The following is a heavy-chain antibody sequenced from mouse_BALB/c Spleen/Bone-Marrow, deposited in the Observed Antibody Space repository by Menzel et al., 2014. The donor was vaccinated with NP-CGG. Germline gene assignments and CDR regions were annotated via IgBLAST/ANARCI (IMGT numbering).Heavy chain of an antibody. CDR2: IDPANGNT. V-gene: IGHV14-3*02. D-gene: IGHD1-1*01. CDR3: ARYYYGSSLFDY. Sequence: VQLQQSGAELVKPGASVKLSCTASGFNIKDTYMHWVKQRPEQGLEWIGRIDPANGNTKYDPKFQGKATITADISSNTAYLQLSSLTSEDTAVYYCARYYYGSSLFDYWGQGTTLTVSS. CDR1: GFNIKDTY. J-gene: IGHJ2*01.